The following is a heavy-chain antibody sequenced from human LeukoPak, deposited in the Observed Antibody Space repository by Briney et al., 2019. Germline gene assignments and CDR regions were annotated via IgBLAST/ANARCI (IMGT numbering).Heavy chain of an antibody. Sequence: GGSLRLSCEASGFTFSGFGMHWVRQAPGKGLEWVAVISYDGSNKYYADSVKGRFTISRDNSKNTVFLHMNSLRAEDTAAYYCAKDKSIAVAGTSDYFDYWGQGTLVTVSS. CDR2: ISYDGSNK. J-gene: IGHJ4*02. D-gene: IGHD6-19*01. CDR3: AKDKSIAVAGTSDYFDY. V-gene: IGHV3-30*18. CDR1: GFTFSGFG.